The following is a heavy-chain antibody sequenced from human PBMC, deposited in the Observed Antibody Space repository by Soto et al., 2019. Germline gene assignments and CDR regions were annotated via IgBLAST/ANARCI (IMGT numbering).Heavy chain of an antibody. J-gene: IGHJ5*02. D-gene: IGHD3-10*01. CDR2: ISAYNGNT. CDR3: ARDEYYGSGSYSQGLWFDP. CDR1: GYTFTIYG. V-gene: IGHV1-18*01. Sequence: ASVKVSCKASGYTFTIYGIIWVRQAPGQGLEWMGWISAYNGNTNYAQKLQGRVTMTTDTSTSTAYMELRSLRSDDTAVYYCARDEYYGSGSYSQGLWFDPWGQGTLVTVSS.